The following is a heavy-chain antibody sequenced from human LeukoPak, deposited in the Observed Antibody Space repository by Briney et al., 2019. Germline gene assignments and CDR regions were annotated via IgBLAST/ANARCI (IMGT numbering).Heavy chain of an antibody. CDR2: IIPILGIA. D-gene: IGHD3-10*01. V-gene: IGHV1-69*02. Sequence: SVKLSCKASGGTFSSYTISWVRQAPGQGLEWMGRIIPILGIANYAQKFPGRVTITADKSTSTAYMELSSLRSEDTAVYYCARMSSGSYFGRSYYYGMDVWGQGTTVTVSS. CDR1: GGTFSSYT. J-gene: IGHJ6*02. CDR3: ARMSSGSYFGRSYYYGMDV.